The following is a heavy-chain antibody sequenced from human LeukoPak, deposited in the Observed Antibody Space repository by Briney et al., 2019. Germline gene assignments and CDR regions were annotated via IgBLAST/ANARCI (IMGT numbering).Heavy chain of an antibody. D-gene: IGHD3-10*01. V-gene: IGHV4-39*01. CDR3: ARQGSFYYYYCMDV. Sequence: SETLSLTXSVSGDSVNSNTYYWGWIRQSPGRGLEWIGNVYYSGTTYYNPSLESRVTISADTSRNQFSLRLNPVTVADTAIYYCARQGSFYYYYCMDVWGKGTTVTVSS. J-gene: IGHJ6*03. CDR2: VYYSGTT. CDR1: GDSVNSNTYY.